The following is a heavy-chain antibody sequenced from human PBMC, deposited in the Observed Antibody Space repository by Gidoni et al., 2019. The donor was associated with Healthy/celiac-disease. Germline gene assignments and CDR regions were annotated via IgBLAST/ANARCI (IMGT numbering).Heavy chain of an antibody. D-gene: IGHD6-19*01. J-gene: IGHJ6*02. CDR2: ISYDGSNK. CDR3: ARDIKWAGKTPRSGNGMDV. V-gene: IGHV3-30-3*01. Sequence: QVQLVESGGGVVQPGRSLRLSCAASGLTFSSYALHWVRQAPGKGLEWVAVISYDGSNKYDADSVKGRFTISRDNSKNTLYLQMNSLRAEDTAVYYCARDIKWAGKTPRSGNGMDVWGQGTTVTVSS. CDR1: GLTFSSYA.